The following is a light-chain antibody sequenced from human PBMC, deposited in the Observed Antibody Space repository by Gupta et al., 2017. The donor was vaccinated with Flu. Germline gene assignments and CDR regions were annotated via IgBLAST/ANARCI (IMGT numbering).Light chain of an antibody. Sequence: EIVLTQSPATLSLSPGERATLSCRASQSVSSNLAWYQQKPGQAPRLLIYDASKRATGVAARFTGSASGTDFTLTISSLEPEDFAVYYCQQRYVRGTFGGGTKVEIK. V-gene: IGKV3-11*01. CDR3: QQRYVRGT. CDR2: DAS. J-gene: IGKJ4*01. CDR1: QSVSSN.